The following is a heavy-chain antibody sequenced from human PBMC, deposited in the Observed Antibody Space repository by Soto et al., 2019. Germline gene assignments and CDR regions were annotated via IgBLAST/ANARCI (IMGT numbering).Heavy chain of an antibody. CDR1: GGSISSGDYS. V-gene: IGHV4-4*02. CDR2: IYHSGST. D-gene: IGHD6-13*01. CDR3: ARAAMGGSSWPFDY. J-gene: IGHJ4*02. Sequence: SETLSLTCTVSGGSISSGDYSWSWVRHPPGKGLEWIGEIYHSGSTNYNPSLKSRVTISVDKSKNQFSLKLSSVTAADTAVYYCARAAMGGSSWPFDYWGQGTLVTVSS.